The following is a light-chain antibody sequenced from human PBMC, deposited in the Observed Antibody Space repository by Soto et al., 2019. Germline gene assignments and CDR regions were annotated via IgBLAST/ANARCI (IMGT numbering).Light chain of an antibody. Sequence: DIQMTQSPSSVSASVGDTVTITCRASEDISSWLGWYQQKPGKAPNLLIYAASNLQNGVPSRFSGRGSGTDFTLTISSLQPEDFATYYCQQANSFPYTFGQGTKLEIK. CDR1: EDISSW. CDR3: QQANSFPYT. J-gene: IGKJ2*01. CDR2: AAS. V-gene: IGKV1-12*01.